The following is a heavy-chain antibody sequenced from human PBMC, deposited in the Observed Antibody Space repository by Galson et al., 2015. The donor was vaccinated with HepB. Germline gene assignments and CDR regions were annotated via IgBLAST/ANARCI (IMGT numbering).Heavy chain of an antibody. J-gene: IGHJ6*03. CDR1: GYTFTSYD. V-gene: IGHV1-8*01. Sequence: SVKVSCKASGYTFTSYDINWVRQATGQGLEWMGWMNPNSGNTGYAQKFQGRVTMTRNTSISTAYMELSSLRSEDTAVYYCARGEVLVVYVYYYYYYMDVWGKGTTVTVSS. D-gene: IGHD2-8*02. CDR3: ARGEVLVVYVYYYYYYMDV. CDR2: MNPNSGNT.